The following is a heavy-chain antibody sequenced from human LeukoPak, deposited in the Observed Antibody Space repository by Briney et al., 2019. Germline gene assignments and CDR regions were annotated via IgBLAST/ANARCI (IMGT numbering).Heavy chain of an antibody. J-gene: IGHJ4*02. V-gene: IGHV1-69*13. CDR2: IIPIFGTA. CDR3: AKANRFGFGELYGFDY. Sequence: SVKVSCKASGGTFSSYAISWVRQAPGQGLEWMGGIIPIFGTANYAQKFQGRVTITADESTSTAYMELSSLRSEDTAVYYCAKANRFGFGELYGFDYWGQGTLVTVSS. CDR1: GGTFSSYA. D-gene: IGHD3-10*01.